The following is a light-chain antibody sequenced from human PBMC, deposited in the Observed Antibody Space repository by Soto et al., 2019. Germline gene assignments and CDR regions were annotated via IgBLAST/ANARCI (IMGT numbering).Light chain of an antibody. J-gene: IGLJ1*01. CDR1: SSDVGGFNY. CDR2: DVT. V-gene: IGLV2-14*03. Sequence: QSVLAQPASVSGSPGQSITISCTGTSSDVGGFNYVSWYQQHPGKAPKLMIDDVTNRPSGVSYRFSGSKSGNTASLTISGLQAEDEADYYCNSYTSSSTYVFGTGTQLTVL. CDR3: NSYTSSSTYV.